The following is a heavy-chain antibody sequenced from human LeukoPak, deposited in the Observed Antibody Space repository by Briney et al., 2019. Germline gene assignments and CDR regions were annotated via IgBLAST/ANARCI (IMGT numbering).Heavy chain of an antibody. D-gene: IGHD6-13*01. V-gene: IGHV4-61*02. CDR2: IYTSGST. CDR1: GGSISSSNW. J-gene: IGHJ4*02. CDR3: ARDDQQLVLRY. Sequence: ASETLSLTCAVSGGSISSSNWWSWVRQPAGKGLEWIGRIYTSGSTNYNPSLKSRVTISVDTSKNQFSLKLSSVTAADTAVYYCARDDQQLVLRYWGQGTLVTVSS.